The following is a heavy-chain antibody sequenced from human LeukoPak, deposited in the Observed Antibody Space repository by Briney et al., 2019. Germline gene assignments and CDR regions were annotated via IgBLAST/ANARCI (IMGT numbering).Heavy chain of an antibody. CDR3: ARDKGDYYYYYMDV. D-gene: IGHD3-10*01. J-gene: IGHJ6*03. CDR2: ISSSGSTT. Sequence: GGSLRLSCAASGFTFSSFSMNWVRQAPGKGLEWVSYISSSGSTTYYADSVKGRFTISRDNAKNSLYLQMNTLRAEDTAVYYCARDKGDYYYYYMDVWGKGTTVTVSS. CDR1: GFTFSSFS. V-gene: IGHV3-48*01.